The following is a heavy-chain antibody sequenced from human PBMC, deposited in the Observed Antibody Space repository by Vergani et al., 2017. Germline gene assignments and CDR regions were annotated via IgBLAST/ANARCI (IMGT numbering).Heavy chain of an antibody. Sequence: QLQLQESGPGLVKPSETLSLTCTVSGGSISSSSYYWGWIRQPPGKGLEWIGSIYYSGSTYYNPSLKSRVTISVDTSKNQFSLKLSSVTAADTAVYYCARRLVGDYGGNSFDYGGQGTLVTVSS. D-gene: IGHD4-23*01. CDR1: GGSISSSSYY. CDR2: IYYSGST. CDR3: ARRLVGDYGGNSFDY. J-gene: IGHJ4*02. V-gene: IGHV4-39*01.